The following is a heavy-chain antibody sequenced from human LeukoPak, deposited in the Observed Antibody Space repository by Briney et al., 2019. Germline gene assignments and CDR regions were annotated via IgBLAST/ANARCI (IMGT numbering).Heavy chain of an antibody. V-gene: IGHV3-15*04. D-gene: IGHD3-16*01. CDR3: TLDDVGLAPDY. J-gene: IGHJ4*02. CDR1: GFTFTAAW. Sequence: GESLRLSCAASGFTFTAAWMSWVRQAPGKGLEWVGRIESKSDGGTTYYAAPVKGRFTISRDDLKNTLYLQMNSLKTEDTAVYFCTLDDVGLAPDYWGQGTLVTVSS. CDR2: IESKSDGGTT.